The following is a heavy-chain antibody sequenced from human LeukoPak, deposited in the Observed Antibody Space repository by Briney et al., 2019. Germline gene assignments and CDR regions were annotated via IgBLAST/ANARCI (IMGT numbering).Heavy chain of an antibody. D-gene: IGHD3-22*01. J-gene: IGHJ4*02. CDR1: GFTFSRYW. Sequence: SGGSLRLSCAASGFTFSRYWMSWVRQAPGKGLEWVANIKEDGSEISYVDSVKGRFTISRDNAKKTLYLQLNSLTAEDTAVYYCARDYDSSGYSVRFEYWGQGTLVTVSS. CDR2: IKEDGSEI. V-gene: IGHV3-7*04. CDR3: ARDYDSSGYSVRFEY.